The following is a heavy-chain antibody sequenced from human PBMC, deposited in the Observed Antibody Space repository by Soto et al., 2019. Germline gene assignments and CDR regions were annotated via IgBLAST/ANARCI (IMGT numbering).Heavy chain of an antibody. Sequence: ASVKVSCKASGYTFTSYYMHWVRQAPGQGLEWMGIINPSGGSTSYAQKFQGRVTMTRDTSTSTVYMELSSLRSEDTAVYYCATPHNWNDSADGRNYYYGMDVWGQGTTVTVSS. J-gene: IGHJ6*02. CDR2: INPSGGST. V-gene: IGHV1-46*01. CDR3: ATPHNWNDSADGRNYYYGMDV. D-gene: IGHD1-20*01. CDR1: GYTFTSYY.